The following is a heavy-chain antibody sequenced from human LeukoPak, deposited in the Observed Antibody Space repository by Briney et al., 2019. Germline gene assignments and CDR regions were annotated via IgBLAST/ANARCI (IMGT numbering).Heavy chain of an antibody. CDR1: GYTFTSYG. CDR3: ARCEAVAGTGDY. J-gene: IGHJ4*02. D-gene: IGHD6-19*01. CDR2: ISAYNGNT. Sequence: ASVKVSCKTSGYTFTSYGISWVRQAPGQGLEWMGWISAYNGNTNYAQKLQGRVTMTTDTSTSTAYMELRSLRSDDTAVYCCARCEAVAGTGDYWGQGTLVTVSS. V-gene: IGHV1-18*01.